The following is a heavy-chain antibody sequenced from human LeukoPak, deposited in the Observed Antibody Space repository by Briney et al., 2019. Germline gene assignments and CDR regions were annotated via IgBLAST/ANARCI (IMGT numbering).Heavy chain of an antibody. D-gene: IGHD2-2*02. Sequence: SETLSLTCTVSGGSISSGSYYWSWIRQPAGKGLEWIGRIYTSGSTNYNPSLKSRVTISVDTSKNQFSLKLSSVTAADTAVYYCARGRRVPAAILGGNWFDPWGQGTLVTVSS. CDR3: ARGRRVPAAILGGNWFDP. CDR2: IYTSGST. V-gene: IGHV4-61*02. CDR1: GGSISSGSYY. J-gene: IGHJ5*02.